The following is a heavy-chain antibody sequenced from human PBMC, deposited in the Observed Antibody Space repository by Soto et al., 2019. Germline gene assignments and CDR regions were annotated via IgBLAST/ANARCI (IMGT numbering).Heavy chain of an antibody. CDR3: ARVWEYSSGWVDY. D-gene: IGHD6-19*01. J-gene: IGHJ4*02. CDR1: GGSISSRKW. CDR2: IYHSGRT. Sequence: QMQLQESGPGLVKPSGTLSLTCAVSGGSISSRKWWSWVRQPPGKGLEWIGEIYHSGRTNYNPSLKSRVTISVDKSKNQFSLKLNSVTAADTAVYYCARVWEYSSGWVDYWGQGTLVTVSS. V-gene: IGHV4-4*02.